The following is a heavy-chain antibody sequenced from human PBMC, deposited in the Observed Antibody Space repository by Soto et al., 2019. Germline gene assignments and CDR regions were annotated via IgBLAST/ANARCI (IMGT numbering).Heavy chain of an antibody. CDR3: ASWDDGRNLDP. CDR1: GFSFRSHG. CDR2: ICYDGSHQ. D-gene: IGHD1-26*01. V-gene: IGHV3-33*01. Sequence: LSRSWSALGFSFRSHGMHWVPQAPGLGLEWVAFICYDGSHQYYSDYVKGRFTISRYNTKNMVYLQINNLIVEDTAVYYCASWDDGRNLDPLGQGTLVTVSS. J-gene: IGHJ5*02.